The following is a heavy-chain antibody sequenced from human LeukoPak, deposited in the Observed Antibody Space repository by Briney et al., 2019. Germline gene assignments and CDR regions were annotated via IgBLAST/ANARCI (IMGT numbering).Heavy chain of an antibody. D-gene: IGHD5-12*01. Sequence: PSETLSLTCAVYGGSFSGYYWSWIRQPPGKGLEWIGEINHSGSTNYNPSLKSRVTTSVDTSKNQFSLKLSSVTAADTAVYYCARSSDSGYDYYYYGMDVWGQGTTVTVSS. V-gene: IGHV4-34*01. CDR2: INHSGST. CDR3: ARSSDSGYDYYYYGMDV. CDR1: GGSFSGYY. J-gene: IGHJ6*02.